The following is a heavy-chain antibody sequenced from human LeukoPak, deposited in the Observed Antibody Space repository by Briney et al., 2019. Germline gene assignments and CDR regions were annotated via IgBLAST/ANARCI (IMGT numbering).Heavy chain of an antibody. Sequence: ASVKVSCKASGYTFTSYAMHWVRQAPGQRLERMGWINAGNGNTKYSQKFQGRVTITRDTSASTAYMELSSLRSEDTAVYYCARASYYYDSSGGDYWGQGTLVTVSS. V-gene: IGHV1-3*01. D-gene: IGHD3-22*01. CDR3: ARASYYYDSSGGDY. CDR1: GYTFTSYA. J-gene: IGHJ4*02. CDR2: INAGNGNT.